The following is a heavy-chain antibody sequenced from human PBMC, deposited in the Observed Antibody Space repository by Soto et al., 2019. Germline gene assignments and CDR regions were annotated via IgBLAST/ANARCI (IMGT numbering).Heavy chain of an antibody. CDR2: IYHSGST. CDR3: ARRLGAVTTVTTYFDY. CDR1: GGSISSSNW. V-gene: IGHV4-4*02. Sequence: SETLSLTCAVSGGSISSSNWWSWVRQPPGKGLEWIGEIYHSGSTNYNPSLKSRVTISVDKSKNKFSLKLSSVTAADTAVYYCARRLGAVTTVTTYFDYWGQGTLVTVSS. J-gene: IGHJ4*02. D-gene: IGHD4-17*01.